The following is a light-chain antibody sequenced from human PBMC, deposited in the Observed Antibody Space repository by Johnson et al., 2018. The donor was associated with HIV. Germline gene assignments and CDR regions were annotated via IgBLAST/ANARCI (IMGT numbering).Light chain of an antibody. CDR1: NSNIGNNY. CDR3: GTWDSSLSAGV. CDR2: ENN. J-gene: IGLJ1*01. Sequence: QLVLTQPPSVSAAPGQKVTISCSGSNSNIGNNYVSWYQQFPGTAPKLLIYENNKRPSGIPDRFSGSKSGTSATLGITGLKTGDEADYYCGTWDSSLSAGVFGTGAKVTVL. V-gene: IGLV1-51*02.